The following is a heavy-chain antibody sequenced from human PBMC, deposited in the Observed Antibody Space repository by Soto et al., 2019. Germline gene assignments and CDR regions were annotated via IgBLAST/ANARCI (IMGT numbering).Heavy chain of an antibody. Sequence: KQSQTLSLTCAVYGGSFSGYYWSWIRPPPGKGLEWIGEINHSGSTNYNPSLKSRVTISVDTSKNQFSLKLSSVTAADTAVYYCARVLFDYDILTGYQTYYMDVWGKGTTVTVSS. CDR3: ARVLFDYDILTGYQTYYMDV. CDR2: INHSGST. CDR1: GGSFSGYY. D-gene: IGHD3-9*01. V-gene: IGHV4-34*01. J-gene: IGHJ6*03.